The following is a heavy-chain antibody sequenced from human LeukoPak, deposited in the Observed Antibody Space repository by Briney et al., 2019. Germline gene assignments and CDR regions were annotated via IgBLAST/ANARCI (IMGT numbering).Heavy chain of an antibody. D-gene: IGHD2-2*02. CDR2: IYYSGST. J-gene: IGHJ6*03. CDR1: GGSISSYY. CDR3: ARVAGTYCSSTSCYNDYYYMDV. V-gene: IGHV4-59*08. Sequence: SETLSLTCTVSGGSISSYYWSWIRQSLGKGLEWIGYIYYSGSTNYNPSLKSRVTISVDTSKNQFSLKLSSVTAADTAVYYCARVAGTYCSSTSCYNDYYYMDVWGKGTTVTVSS.